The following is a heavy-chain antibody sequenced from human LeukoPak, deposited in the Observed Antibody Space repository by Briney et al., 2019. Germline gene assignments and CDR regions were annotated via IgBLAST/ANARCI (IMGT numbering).Heavy chain of an antibody. V-gene: IGHV4-39*07. CDR1: SGSISSSSYY. Sequence: KASETLSLTCTVSSGSISSSSYYWGWIRQPPGKGLEWIGSIYYTGSTYYNPSLKSRVTISIDTSKNQLSLKLSSVTAADTAVYYCTREPTSGDLDYWGQGTLVTVSS. CDR3: TREPTSGDLDY. D-gene: IGHD3-10*01. CDR2: IYYTGST. J-gene: IGHJ4*02.